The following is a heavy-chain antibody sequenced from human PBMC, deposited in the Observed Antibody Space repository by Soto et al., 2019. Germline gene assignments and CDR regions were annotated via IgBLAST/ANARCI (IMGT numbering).Heavy chain of an antibody. J-gene: IGHJ3*02. CDR3: ARGFRGRYLLDPFDI. Sequence: GGSLRLSCAASGFTFSDYYMSWIRQAPGKGLEWVSYISSSSSYTNYADSVKGRFTISRDNAKNSLYLQMNRLRAEDTAAYYCARGFRGRYLLDPFDIWGQGQMVTV. CDR1: GFTFSDYY. V-gene: IGHV3-11*06. CDR2: ISSSSSYT. D-gene: IGHD1-26*01.